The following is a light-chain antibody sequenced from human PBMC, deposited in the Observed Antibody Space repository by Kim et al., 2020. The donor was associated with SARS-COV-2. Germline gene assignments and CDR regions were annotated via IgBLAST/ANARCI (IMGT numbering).Light chain of an antibody. CDR1: QSVSSY. V-gene: IGKV3-11*01. Sequence: EIVLTQSPAPLSLSPGERATLSCRASQSVSSYLAWYQQKPGQAPRLLIYDASNRATGIPARFSGSGSGTDFTLTISSLEPEDFAVYYCQQRSNSPYTFGQGTKLEI. CDR3: QQRSNSPYT. CDR2: DAS. J-gene: IGKJ2*01.